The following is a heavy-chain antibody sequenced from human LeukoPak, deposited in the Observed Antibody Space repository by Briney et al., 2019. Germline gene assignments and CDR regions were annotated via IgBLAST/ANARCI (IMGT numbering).Heavy chain of an antibody. CDR3: ARQLAVSSINSDY. CDR2: IYPGDSDT. V-gene: IGHV5-51*01. CDR1: GYSFTSYW. J-gene: IGHJ4*02. D-gene: IGHD2-8*02. Sequence: GESLKISCKGSGYSFTSYWIGWVRQMPGKGLEWMGIIYPGDSDTRYSPSFQGQVTISADKSISTAYLQWSSLKASDTTMYYCARQLAVSSINSDYWGQGTLVTVSS.